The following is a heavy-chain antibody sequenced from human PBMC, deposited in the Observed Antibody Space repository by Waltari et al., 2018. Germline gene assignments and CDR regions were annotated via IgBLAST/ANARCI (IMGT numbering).Heavy chain of an antibody. D-gene: IGHD3-9*01. CDR3: ARPIRAYDILTGYYY. Sequence: EVQLVHSGAEAKKPGESLKISCKGSGYSFTSYWIGWVRQMPGKGLEWMGIIYSGDSDTKYTPSFQGQVTISADKSISTAYLQWSSLKASDTAMYYCARPIRAYDILTGYYYWGQGTLVTVSS. CDR1: GYSFTSYW. CDR2: IYSGDSDT. J-gene: IGHJ4*02. V-gene: IGHV5-51*03.